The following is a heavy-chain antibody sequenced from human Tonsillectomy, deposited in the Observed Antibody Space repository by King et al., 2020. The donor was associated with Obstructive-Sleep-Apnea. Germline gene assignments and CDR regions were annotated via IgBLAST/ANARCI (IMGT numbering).Heavy chain of an antibody. CDR3: ARGRDLYDSSGIDY. V-gene: IGHV4-59*01. D-gene: IGHD3-22*01. CDR1: GGSISSYY. CDR2: IYYSVST. Sequence: LQLQESGPRLVKPSETLSLICTVSGGSISSYYWSWIRQPPGKGLEWIGYIYYSVSTNYNPSLKSRVTISVDTSKNQFSLKLSSVTAADTAVYYCARGRDLYDSSGIDYWGQGTLVTVSS. J-gene: IGHJ4*02.